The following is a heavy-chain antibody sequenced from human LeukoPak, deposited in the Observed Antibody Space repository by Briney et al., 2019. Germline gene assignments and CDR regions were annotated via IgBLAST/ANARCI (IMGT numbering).Heavy chain of an antibody. CDR1: GFTFSSYG. D-gene: IGHD2-2*02. V-gene: IGHV3-33*01. J-gene: IGHJ4*02. Sequence: PGGSLRLSCAASGFTFSSYGMHWVRQAPGKGLEWVAVIWYDGSNKYYADSVKGRFTISRDNSKNTLYLQMNSLRAEDTAVYYCAREEVAAIIDYWGQGTLVTVSS. CDR3: AREEVAAIIDY. CDR2: IWYDGSNK.